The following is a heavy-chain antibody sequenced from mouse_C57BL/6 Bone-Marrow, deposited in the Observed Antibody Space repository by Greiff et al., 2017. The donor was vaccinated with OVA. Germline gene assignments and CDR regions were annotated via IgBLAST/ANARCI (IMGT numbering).Heavy chain of an antibody. J-gene: IGHJ4*01. CDR2: IYPRSGNT. V-gene: IGHV1-81*01. CDR3: ARSGGYPDYYAMDY. D-gene: IGHD2-2*01. Sequence: QVQLQQSGAELARPGASVKLSCKASGYTFTSYGISWVKQRTGQGLEWIGEIYPRSGNTYYNEKFKGKATLTADKSSSTAYMELRSLTSEDSAVYFCARSGGYPDYYAMDYWGQGTSFTVSS. CDR1: GYTFTSYG.